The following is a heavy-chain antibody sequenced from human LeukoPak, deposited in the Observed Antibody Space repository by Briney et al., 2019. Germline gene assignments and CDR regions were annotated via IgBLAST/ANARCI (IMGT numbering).Heavy chain of an antibody. Sequence: GGSVRLSCAASGFTFSSYAMTWVRQAPGKGLVWVSRINTDGSSTTYADSVKGRFTISRDNAKNTLYLQMNSLRAEDTAVYYCAKAVGSNRDYWGQGTRVTVSS. CDR2: INTDGSST. CDR3: AKAVGSNRDY. J-gene: IGHJ4*02. D-gene: IGHD2-2*01. CDR1: GFTFSSYA. V-gene: IGHV3-74*01.